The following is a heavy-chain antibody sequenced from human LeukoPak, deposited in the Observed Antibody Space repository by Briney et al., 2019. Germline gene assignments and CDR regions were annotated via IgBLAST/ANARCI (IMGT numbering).Heavy chain of an antibody. CDR3: AKDGGLRGYYGSGDAFDI. D-gene: IGHD3-10*01. CDR1: GFTFSSYS. CDR2: IRSSSSTI. Sequence: GGSLRLSCAASGFTFSSYSMNWVRQAPGTGLEWVSYIRSSSSTIYYADSVKGRFTISRDNSKNTLYLQMNSLRAEDTAVYYCAKDGGLRGYYGSGDAFDIWGQGTMVTVSS. J-gene: IGHJ3*02. V-gene: IGHV3-48*01.